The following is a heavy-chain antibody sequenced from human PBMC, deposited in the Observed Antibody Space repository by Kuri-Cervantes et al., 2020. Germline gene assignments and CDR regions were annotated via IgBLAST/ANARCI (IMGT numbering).Heavy chain of an antibody. J-gene: IGHJ6*02. CDR2: ISAYNGNT. CDR1: GYTFTSYG. CDR3: ALWRNDFWSGYSNYYGMDV. V-gene: IGHV1-18*01. D-gene: IGHD3-3*01. Sequence: ASVKVSCKASGYTFTSYGISWVRQAPEQGLEWMGWISAYNGNTNYAQKLQGRVTMTTDTSTSTAYMELRSLRSDDTAVYYCALWRNDFWSGYSNYYGMDVWGQGNMVTVSS.